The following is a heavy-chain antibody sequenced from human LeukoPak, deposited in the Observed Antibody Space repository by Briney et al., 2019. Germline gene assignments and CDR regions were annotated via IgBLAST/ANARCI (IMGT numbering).Heavy chain of an antibody. CDR1: GFTFSNYA. D-gene: IGHD5-18*01. CDR2: ISGSGDTT. J-gene: IGHJ4*02. CDR3: AKAKTQAMVLPGNY. V-gene: IGHV3-23*01. Sequence: GGSLRLSCAASGFTFSNYAMGWVRQAPGKGLEWVSAISGSGDTTYYADSVKGRFTISRDNSKNTLYLQMNSLRADDTAVYYCAKAKTQAMVLPGNYWGQGTLVTVSS.